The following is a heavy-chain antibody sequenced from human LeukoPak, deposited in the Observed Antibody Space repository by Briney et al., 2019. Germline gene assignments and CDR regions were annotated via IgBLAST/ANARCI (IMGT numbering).Heavy chain of an antibody. CDR1: GFTFSSYG. CDR2: IWYDGSNK. J-gene: IGHJ5*02. D-gene: IGHD4-17*01. Sequence: GRSLRLSCAASGFTFSSYGMHWVRQAPGKGLEWVAVIWYDGSNKYYADSVKGRFTISRDNSKNTLYLQMNSLRAEDTAVYYCARDGTVPTHLGMVNWFDPWGQGTLVTVSS. V-gene: IGHV3-33*01. CDR3: ARDGTVPTHLGMVNWFDP.